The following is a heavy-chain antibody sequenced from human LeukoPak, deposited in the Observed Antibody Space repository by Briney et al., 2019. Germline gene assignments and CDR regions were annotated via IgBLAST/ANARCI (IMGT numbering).Heavy chain of an antibody. Sequence: GASVKVSCKASGYTFTGYYMHWVRQAPGQGLEWMGWINPNSGGTNYAQKFQGRVTMTRDTSISTAYMELSRLRSDDTAVYYCARDLWGYCSSTSCYGGDYWGQGTLVTVSS. D-gene: IGHD2-2*01. V-gene: IGHV1-2*02. CDR1: GYTFTGYY. CDR2: INPNSGGT. J-gene: IGHJ4*02. CDR3: ARDLWGYCSSTSCYGGDY.